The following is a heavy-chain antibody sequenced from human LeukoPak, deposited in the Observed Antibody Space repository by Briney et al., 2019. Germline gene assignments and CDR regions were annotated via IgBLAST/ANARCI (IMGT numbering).Heavy chain of an antibody. D-gene: IGHD4-17*01. Sequence: PSETLSLTCAVYGGSFSGYYWSWIRQPPGKGLEWIGEINHSGSTNYNPSLKSRVTISVDTSKNQFSLRLSSVPAAVTVVYDCARGRTVTTRFDQGGRGTRVTVP. V-gene: IGHV4-34*01. CDR2: INHSGST. CDR1: GGSFSGYY. J-gene: IGHJ4*02. CDR3: ARGRTVTTRFDQ.